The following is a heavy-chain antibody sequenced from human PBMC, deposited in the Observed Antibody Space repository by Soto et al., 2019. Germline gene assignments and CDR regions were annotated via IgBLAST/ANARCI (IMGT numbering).Heavy chain of an antibody. CDR3: ARQRWDTSGYYSGPFDY. J-gene: IGHJ4*02. CDR2: IYPGDPDT. CDR1: GYIFSTHW. V-gene: IGHV5-51*01. Sequence: PVESLKISCKASGYIFSTHWICWVLQMPVKVLEWMGIIYPGDPDTRYSPSFQGQVTISADKSINTAYLQWSSLRASDTAMYYCARQRWDTSGYYSGPFDYWGQGALVTVSS. D-gene: IGHD3-22*01.